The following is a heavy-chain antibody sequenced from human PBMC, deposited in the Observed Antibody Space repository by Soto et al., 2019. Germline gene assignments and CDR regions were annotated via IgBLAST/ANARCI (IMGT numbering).Heavy chain of an antibody. J-gene: IGHJ5*02. CDR3: ARHAGSGYYYP. CDR2: IYYSGNT. V-gene: IGHV4-30-4*01. D-gene: IGHD3-22*01. CDR1: GDSISSGDYY. Sequence: SETLSLTCTVSGDSISSGDYYWSWIRQPPGKGLEWIGCIYYSGNTYYNPSLKSRFSISVDTSKNQFSLKLSSVTAADTAVYYCARHAGSGYYYPWGQGTLVTVSS.